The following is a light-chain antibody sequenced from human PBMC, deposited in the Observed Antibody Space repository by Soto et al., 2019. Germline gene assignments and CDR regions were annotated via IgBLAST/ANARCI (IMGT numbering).Light chain of an antibody. CDR3: SSHTTSSTLV. Sequence: QSVLTQPASVSGSPGQSITISCTGTSSDIGDYDYVSWYQHLPGKAPKLLIFDVTHRPSGVSDRFSGSKSGNTASLTISGVRPEDEADYYCSSHTTSSTLVFGGGTKLTVL. J-gene: IGLJ2*01. CDR2: DVT. V-gene: IGLV2-14*01. CDR1: SSDIGDYDY.